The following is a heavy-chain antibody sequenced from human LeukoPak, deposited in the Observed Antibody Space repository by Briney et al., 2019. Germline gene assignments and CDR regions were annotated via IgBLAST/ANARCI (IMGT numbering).Heavy chain of an antibody. CDR3: ARESYYYGSGTPGFDY. CDR2: IYYSGST. D-gene: IGHD3-10*01. J-gene: IGHJ4*02. V-gene: IGHV4-39*07. Sequence: PSETLSLTCTVSGGSISSSNYYWGWIRQPPGKGLEWIGSIYYSGSTYYNPSLKSRVTISVDTSKNQFSLKLSSVTAADTAVYYCARESYYYGSGTPGFDYWGQGTLVTVSS. CDR1: GGSISSSNYY.